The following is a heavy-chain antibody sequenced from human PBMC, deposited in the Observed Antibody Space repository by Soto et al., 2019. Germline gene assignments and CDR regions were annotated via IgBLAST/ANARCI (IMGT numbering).Heavy chain of an antibody. CDR3: AKDRLAGGFDY. J-gene: IGHJ4*02. CDR1: GFTFSNYA. V-gene: IGHV3-23*01. D-gene: IGHD3-16*01. CDR2: VSATAGTT. Sequence: GGSLRFSCAASGFTFSNYAMSWVRQAPGKGLEWVSLVSATAGTTYYTDSLKGRFTISRDNSRNTVYLQMNSLRADDTAVYYCAKDRLAGGFDYWGQGTLVTAPQ.